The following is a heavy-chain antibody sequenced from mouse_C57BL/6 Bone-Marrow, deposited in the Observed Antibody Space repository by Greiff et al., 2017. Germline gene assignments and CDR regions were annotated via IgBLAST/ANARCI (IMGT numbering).Heavy chain of an antibody. CDR1: GFTFSDYG. J-gene: IGHJ4*01. V-gene: IGHV5-17*01. Sequence: EVHLVESGGGLVKPGGSLKLSCAASGFTFSDYGMHWVRQAPEKGLEWVAYISSGSSTIYYADTVKGRFTISRDNAKSTLFLQLTSLRSEDTAMYYCARQTGSSAMDYWGQGTSVTVSS. D-gene: IGHD4-1*01. CDR3: ARQTGSSAMDY. CDR2: ISSGSSTI.